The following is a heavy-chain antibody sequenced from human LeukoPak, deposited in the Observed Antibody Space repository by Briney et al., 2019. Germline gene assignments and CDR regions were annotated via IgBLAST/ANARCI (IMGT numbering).Heavy chain of an antibody. V-gene: IGHV4-31*03. CDR2: IYYSGST. Sequence: SETLSLTCTVSGGSISSGGYYWSWIRQHPGKGLEWIGYIYYSGSTYYNLSLKSRVTISVDTSKNQFSLKLSSVTAADTAVYYCAREVALGYGPIGGFDYWGQGTLVTVSS. J-gene: IGHJ4*02. CDR1: GGSISSGGYY. D-gene: IGHD3-16*01. CDR3: AREVALGYGPIGGFDY.